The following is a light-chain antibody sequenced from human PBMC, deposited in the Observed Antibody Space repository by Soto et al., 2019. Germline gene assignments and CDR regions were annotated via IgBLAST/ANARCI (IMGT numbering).Light chain of an antibody. CDR1: TSNIGENS. CDR3: AAWDGSLNGHV. Sequence: QSVLTQPPSVSGTPGQGVTISCSGSTSNIGENSVGWFQQLPGTAPKVVIYVTNKRPSGVPDRFSGSKSGTSAYLAISGLKSEDEADYYCAAWDGSLNGHVFGTGTKLTVL. CDR2: VTN. J-gene: IGLJ1*01. V-gene: IGLV1-44*01.